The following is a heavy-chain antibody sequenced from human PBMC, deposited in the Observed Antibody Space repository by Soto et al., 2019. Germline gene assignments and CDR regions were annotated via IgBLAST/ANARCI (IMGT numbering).Heavy chain of an antibody. CDR2: ISGSGGST. CDR1: GFTFSSYA. V-gene: IGHV3-23*01. Sequence: GGSLRLSCAASGFTFSSYAMSWVRQAPGKGLEWVSAISGSGGSTYYADSVKGRFTISRDNSKNTLYLQMNSLRAEDTAVYYCAKEEFGNYYDGFSGMDVWGQGTTVTVSS. D-gene: IGHD3-22*01. CDR3: AKEEFGNYYDGFSGMDV. J-gene: IGHJ6*02.